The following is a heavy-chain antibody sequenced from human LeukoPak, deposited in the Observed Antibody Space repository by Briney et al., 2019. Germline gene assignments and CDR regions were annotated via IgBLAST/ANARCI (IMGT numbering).Heavy chain of an antibody. CDR2: ISGSGGST. CDR3: AKDKGSGTYPPY. Sequence: GGSLRLSCVASGFTFSSYAMSWVRQAPGKGLEWVSAISGSGGSTYYADSVKGRFTISRDNSKNTLYLQMNSLRAEDTAVYYCAKDKGSGTYPPYWGQGTLVTVSS. J-gene: IGHJ4*02. D-gene: IGHD1-26*01. CDR1: GFTFSSYA. V-gene: IGHV3-23*01.